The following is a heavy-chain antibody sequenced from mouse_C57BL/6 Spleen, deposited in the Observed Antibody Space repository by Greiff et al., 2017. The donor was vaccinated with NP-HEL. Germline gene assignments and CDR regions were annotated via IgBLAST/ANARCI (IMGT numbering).Heavy chain of an antibody. CDR3: ARDAGSGHFDY. Sequence: EVQLVESGGGLVQSGRSLRLSCATSGFTFSDFYMEWVRQAPGKGLEWIAASRNKANDYTTEYSASVKGRFIVSRDTSQSILYLQMNALRAEDTAIYYCARDAGSGHFDYWGQGTTLTVSS. CDR2: SRNKANDYTT. D-gene: IGHD3-2*02. V-gene: IGHV7-1*01. CDR1: GFTFSDFY. J-gene: IGHJ2*01.